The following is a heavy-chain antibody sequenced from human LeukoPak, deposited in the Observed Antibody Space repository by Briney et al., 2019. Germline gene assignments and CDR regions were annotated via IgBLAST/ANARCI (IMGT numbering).Heavy chain of an antibody. V-gene: IGHV1-18*01. CDR3: ARDPLYYDFWSGFDY. Sequence: ASVKVSCKASGYTFTSYGISWVRQAPGQGLEWMGWISAYNGNTNYAQKLQGRVTITTDESTSTAYMELSSLRSEDTAVYYCARDPLYYDFWSGFDYWGQGTLVTVSS. J-gene: IGHJ4*02. CDR1: GYTFTSYG. D-gene: IGHD3-3*01. CDR2: ISAYNGNT.